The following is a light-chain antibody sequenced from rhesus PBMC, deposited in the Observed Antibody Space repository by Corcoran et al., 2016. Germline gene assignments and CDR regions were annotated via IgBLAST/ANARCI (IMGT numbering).Light chain of an antibody. CDR1: QSISYW. Sequence: DIQMTQSPSSLSASVGDTVTITCRASQSISYWLAWYQQQPGKVPNLLIYKASNLQSGVPSRFSGSGSGTDFTLTISSLQPEDFATYYCLQYSSSPYSFGQGTKVEIK. CDR2: KAS. J-gene: IGKJ2*01. V-gene: IGKV1-22*01. CDR3: LQYSSSPYS.